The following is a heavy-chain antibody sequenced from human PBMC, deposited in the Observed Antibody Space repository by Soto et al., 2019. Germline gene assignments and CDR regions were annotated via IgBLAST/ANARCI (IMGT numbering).Heavy chain of an antibody. CDR3: ARETYGDYVGYFDP. J-gene: IGHJ5*02. CDR1: GGSFSAYY. CDR2: INHNGNS. D-gene: IGHD4-17*01. Sequence: SETLSLTCAASGGSFSAYYWSWIRQPPGRGLEWIGEINHNGNSNYNPSLESRVTISVDRSKNQFSLKVRSVTAADTAVYYCARETYGDYVGYFDPWGQGIQVTVSS. V-gene: IGHV4-34*01.